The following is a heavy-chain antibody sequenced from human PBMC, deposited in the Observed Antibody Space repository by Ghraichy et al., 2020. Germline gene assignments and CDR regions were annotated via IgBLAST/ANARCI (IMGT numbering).Heavy chain of an antibody. CDR2: ISSSSSTI. Sequence: LSLTCAASGFTFSSYSMNWVRQAPGKGLEWVSYISSSSSTIYYADSVKGRFTISRDNAKNSLYLQMNSLRDEDTAVYYCARERYDFWSGYSHYYYYGMDVWGQGTTVTVSS. CDR3: ARERYDFWSGYSHYYYYGMDV. CDR1: GFTFSSYS. D-gene: IGHD3-3*01. V-gene: IGHV3-48*02. J-gene: IGHJ6*02.